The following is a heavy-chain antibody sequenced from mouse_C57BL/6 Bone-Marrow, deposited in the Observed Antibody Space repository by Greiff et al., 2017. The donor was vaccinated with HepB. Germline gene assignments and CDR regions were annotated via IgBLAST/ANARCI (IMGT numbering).Heavy chain of an antibody. V-gene: IGHV1-12*01. CDR2: IYPGNGDT. J-gene: IGHJ3*01. D-gene: IGHD2-4*01. CDR1: GYTFTSYN. Sequence: QVQLQQSGAELVRPGASVKMSCKASGYTFTSYNMHWVKQTPRQGLEWIGAIYPGNGDTSYNQKFKGQATLTVDKSSSTAYMQLSSLTSEDSAVYFCARSYDYDQTAWFAYWGQGTLVTVSA. CDR3: ARSYDYDQTAWFAY.